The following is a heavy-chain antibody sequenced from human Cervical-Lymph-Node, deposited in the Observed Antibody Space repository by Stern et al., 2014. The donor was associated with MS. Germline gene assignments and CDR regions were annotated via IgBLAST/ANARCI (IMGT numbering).Heavy chain of an antibody. Sequence: MQLVESGGGVVQPGSSLRLSCAASGFTFSSHGVHWVRQAPGKGLEWVAVIWYDGSIKYYADSVKGRCTISRDNSKNTLYLQMISLRDEDTAVYYCASEGLGSGSYYTFDYWGQGTLVTVSS. CDR2: IWYDGSIK. CDR1: GFTFSSHG. D-gene: IGHD3-10*01. J-gene: IGHJ4*02. CDR3: ASEGLGSGSYYTFDY. V-gene: IGHV3-33*01.